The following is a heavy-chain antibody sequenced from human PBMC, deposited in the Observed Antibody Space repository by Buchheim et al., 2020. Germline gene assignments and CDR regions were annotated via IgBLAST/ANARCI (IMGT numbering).Heavy chain of an antibody. CDR3: ARDLNYYDSSGYYYVPGGY. CDR2: IKQDGSEK. CDR1: GFTFSSYW. Sequence: EVQLVESGGGLVQPGGSLRLSCAASGFTFSSYWMSWVRQAPGKGLEWVANIKQDGSEKYYVDSVKGRFTISRDNAKNSLYLQMNSLRAEDTAVYYCARDLNYYDSSGYYYVPGGYWGQGTL. D-gene: IGHD3-22*01. V-gene: IGHV3-7*01. J-gene: IGHJ4*02.